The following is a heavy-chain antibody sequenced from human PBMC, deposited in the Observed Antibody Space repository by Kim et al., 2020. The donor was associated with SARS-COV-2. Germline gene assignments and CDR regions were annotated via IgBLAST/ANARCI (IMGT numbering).Heavy chain of an antibody. V-gene: IGHV4-31*03. J-gene: IGHJ6*02. CDR1: GGSISSGGYY. D-gene: IGHD6-13*01. Sequence: SETLSLTCTVSGGSISSGGYYWSWIRQHPGKGLEWIGYIYYSGSTYYNPSLKSRVTISVDTSKNQFSLKLSSVTAADTAVYYCARERGMAVGAAAGRSPSSSHYYYYGMDVWGQGTTVTVSS. CDR2: IYYSGST. CDR3: ARERGMAVGAAAGRSPSSSHYYYYGMDV.